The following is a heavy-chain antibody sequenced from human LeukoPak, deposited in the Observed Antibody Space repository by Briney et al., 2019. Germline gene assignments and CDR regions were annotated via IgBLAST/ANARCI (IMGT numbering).Heavy chain of an antibody. V-gene: IGHV4-30-2*02. Sequence: SETLSLTCAVSGGSISSGGYSWSWIRQPPGKGLEWIGYIYHSGSTYYNPSLKSRVTISVDTSKNQFSLKLSSVTAADTAVYYCASSDSSGYPDYWGQGTLVTVSS. D-gene: IGHD3-22*01. J-gene: IGHJ4*02. CDR1: GGSISSGGYS. CDR2: IYHSGST. CDR3: ASSDSSGYPDY.